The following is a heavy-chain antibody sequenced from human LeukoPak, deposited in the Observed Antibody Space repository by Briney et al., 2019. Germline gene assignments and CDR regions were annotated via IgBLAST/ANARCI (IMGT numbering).Heavy chain of an antibody. J-gene: IGHJ3*02. CDR2: IYHSGST. D-gene: IGHD2-21*02. CDR1: GYSISSGYY. CDR3: ARWSQHIVVVTAATLDAFDI. Sequence: SETLSLTCTVSGYSISSGYYWGWIRQPPGKGLEWIGSIYHSGSTYYNPSLKSRVTISVDTSKNQFSLKLSSVTAADTAVYYCARWSQHIVVVTAATLDAFDIWGQGTMVTVSS. V-gene: IGHV4-38-2*02.